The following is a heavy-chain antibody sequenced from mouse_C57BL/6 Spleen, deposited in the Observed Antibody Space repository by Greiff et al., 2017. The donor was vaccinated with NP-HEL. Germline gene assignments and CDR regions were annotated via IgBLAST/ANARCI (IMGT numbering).Heavy chain of an antibody. CDR1: GYTFTSYW. CDR2: IDPDSGCT. CDR3: AREDGYYSYYFDY. D-gene: IGHD2-3*01. Sequence: QVQLQQPGAELVKPGASVKLSCKASGYTFTSYWMHWVKQRPGRGLEWIGRIDPDSGCTTYNEKFKSKATLTVDKPSSTAYMQISSLTSEDSAVYYCAREDGYYSYYFDYWGQGTTLTVSA. J-gene: IGHJ2*01. V-gene: IGHV1-72*01.